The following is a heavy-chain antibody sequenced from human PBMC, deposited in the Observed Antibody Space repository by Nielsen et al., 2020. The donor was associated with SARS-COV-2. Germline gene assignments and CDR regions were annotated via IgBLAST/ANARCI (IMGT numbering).Heavy chain of an antibody. D-gene: IGHD3-9*01. J-gene: IGHJ6*03. CDR2: ISRSSNYI. Sequence: GESLKISCAASGFTFSTYSMNWVRQAPGRGLEWVSSISRSSNYIYYADSLKGRFTIARDNAKNSLYLQMNSLRAEDTAVYYCASLTDMDVWGKGTTVTVSS. V-gene: IGHV3-21*01. CDR3: ASLTDMDV. CDR1: GFTFSTYS.